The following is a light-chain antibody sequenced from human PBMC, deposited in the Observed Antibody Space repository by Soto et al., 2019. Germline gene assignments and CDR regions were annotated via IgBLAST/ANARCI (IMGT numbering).Light chain of an antibody. CDR3: SSDAGSNNFVV. J-gene: IGLJ2*01. V-gene: IGLV2-8*01. CDR1: SSDVGGYNY. Sequence: QSALTQPPSASGYPGQSVTISCTGTSSDVGGYNYVSWYQQHPGKAPKLMIYEVTKRPSGVPDRFSGSKSGNTASLTVSGLQAEDEADYYCSSDAGSNNFVVFGGGTKLTVL. CDR2: EVT.